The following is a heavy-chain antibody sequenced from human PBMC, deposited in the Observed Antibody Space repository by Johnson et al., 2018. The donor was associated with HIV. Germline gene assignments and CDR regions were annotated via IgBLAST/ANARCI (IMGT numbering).Heavy chain of an antibody. CDR3: ARACSGGSCYEEKSPDAFDI. CDR1: GFTVSSNY. CDR2: IYSGGST. D-gene: IGHD2-15*01. V-gene: IGHV3-66*01. J-gene: IGHJ3*02. Sequence: VQLVESGGGLVQPGGSLRLSCAASGFTVSSNYMSWVRQAPGKGLEWVSVIYSGGSTYYADSVKGRFTISRDNSKNTLYLQMNSLRAEDTAVYYCARACSGGSCYEEKSPDAFDIWGQGTMVIVSS.